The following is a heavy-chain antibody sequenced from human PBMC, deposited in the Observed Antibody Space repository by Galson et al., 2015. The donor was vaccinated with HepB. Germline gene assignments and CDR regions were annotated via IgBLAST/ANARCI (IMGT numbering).Heavy chain of an antibody. CDR3: ARDRRLAWLTDYYYYGMDV. CDR2: INTYNGKT. CDR1: GYTFTTYG. J-gene: IGHJ6*02. D-gene: IGHD6-19*01. V-gene: IGHV1-18*01. Sequence: SVKVSCKASGYTFTTYGVNWVRQAPGQGLEWMGRINTYNGKTDYAQNFQGRVTMTTDTSTSTAYMEMKRLRSDDTAVYYCARDRRLAWLTDYYYYGMDVWGQGTTVTVSS.